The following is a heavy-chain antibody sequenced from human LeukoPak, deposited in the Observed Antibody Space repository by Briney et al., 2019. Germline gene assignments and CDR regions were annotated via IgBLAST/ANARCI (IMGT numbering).Heavy chain of an antibody. V-gene: IGHV3-21*01. Sequence: GGSLRLSCAASGFTFSSYSMNWVRQAPGKGLEWVSSISSSSGYIYYADSVKGRFTISRDNAKNSLYLQMNSLRAEDTAVYYCARDGGYCSGGSCYSHFDYWGQGTLVTVSS. CDR2: ISSSSGYI. CDR1: GFTFSSYS. D-gene: IGHD2-15*01. J-gene: IGHJ4*02. CDR3: ARDGGYCSGGSCYSHFDY.